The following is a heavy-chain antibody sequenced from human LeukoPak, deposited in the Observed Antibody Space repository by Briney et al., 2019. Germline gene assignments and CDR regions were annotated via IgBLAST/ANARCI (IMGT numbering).Heavy chain of an antibody. CDR1: GFTFSSYA. Sequence: PGGALRLSCAASGFTFSSYAMSGVRPAPGKGLEWVSTAVYSFGSTYYAHSVKGRFIISRDDSKNTVSLQMSSLRAEDTAIYFCVPHPGGNFPGFASWGQETLVTVSP. J-gene: IGHJ4*02. CDR3: VPHPGGNFPGFAS. D-gene: IGHD1-26*01. V-gene: IGHV3-23*01. CDR2: AVYSFGST.